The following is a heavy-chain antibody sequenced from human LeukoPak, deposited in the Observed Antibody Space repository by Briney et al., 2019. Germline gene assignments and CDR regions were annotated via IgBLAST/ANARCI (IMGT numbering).Heavy chain of an antibody. CDR2: MNPNSGNT. V-gene: IGHV1-8*01. Sequence: ASVKVSCKASGYTFTSYDINWVRQATGQGLEWMGWMNPNSGNTGYAQKFQGRVTMTRNTSISTAYMELSSLRSEDTAVYYCARKSGGSQRKMDDWFDPWGQGTLVIVSS. CDR1: GYTFTSYD. CDR3: ARKSGGSQRKMDDWFDP. J-gene: IGHJ5*02. D-gene: IGHD3-10*01.